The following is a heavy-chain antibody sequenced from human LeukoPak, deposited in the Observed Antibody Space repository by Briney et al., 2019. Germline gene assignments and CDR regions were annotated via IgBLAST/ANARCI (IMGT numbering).Heavy chain of an antibody. CDR1: GFTFSSYS. D-gene: IGHD3-3*01. CDR2: ISSSSSTI. Sequence: GGSLRLSCAASGFTFSSYSMNRVRQAPGKGLEWVSYISSSSSTIYYADSVKGRFTISRDNAKNSLYLQMNSLRAEDTAVYYCARDNRDGGGWYDFWSGYKEGPHYYYYMDVWGKGTTVTVSS. V-gene: IGHV3-48*01. J-gene: IGHJ6*03. CDR3: ARDNRDGGGWYDFWSGYKEGPHYYYYMDV.